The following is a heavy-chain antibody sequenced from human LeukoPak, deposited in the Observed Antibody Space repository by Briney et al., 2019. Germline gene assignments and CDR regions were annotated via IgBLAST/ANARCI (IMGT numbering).Heavy chain of an antibody. J-gene: IGHJ4*02. V-gene: IGHV3-7*01. Sequence: GGSLRLSCSASRFTFSNYWMSWLRQAPGKGLEWVINIRPDGGEKYFVDSVKGRFTISRDNAKNSLYLQMNSLRAEDTAVYYCARDLSGPSFYWGQGTLVTVSS. CDR1: RFTFSNYW. CDR3: ARDLSGPSFY. CDR2: IRPDGGEK. D-gene: IGHD2-15*01.